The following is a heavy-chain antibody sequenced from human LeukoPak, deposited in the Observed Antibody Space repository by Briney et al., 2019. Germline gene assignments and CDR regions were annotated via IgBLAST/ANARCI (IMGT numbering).Heavy chain of an antibody. CDR2: IHHTGSA. V-gene: IGHV4-59*13. CDR1: GGSINFYH. D-gene: IGHD4-17*01. J-gene: IGHJ4*02. CDR3: ARVPYGAGFFDY. Sequence: SETLSLTCSVAGGSINFYHWSWIRQSPGGRLEWIGDIHHTGSATYNPSLKSRVTILIETSKNQFSLQLTSVTAADAAVYYCARVPYGAGFFDYWGQGTLVTVSS.